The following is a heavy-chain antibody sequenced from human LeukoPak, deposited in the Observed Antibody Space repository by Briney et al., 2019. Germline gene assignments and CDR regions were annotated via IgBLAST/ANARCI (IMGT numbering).Heavy chain of an antibody. CDR2: IYYSGST. CDR1: GGSISSYY. V-gene: IGHV4-59*08. Sequence: SETLSLTCTVSGGSISSYYWSWIRQPPGKGMEWIGYIYYSGSTNYNPSLKSRVTISVDTSKNQLSLKLSSVTAADTAVYYCAGTGDLSVAFTDWGQGTLVTVSS. CDR3: AGTGDLSVAFTD. D-gene: IGHD7-27*01. J-gene: IGHJ4*02.